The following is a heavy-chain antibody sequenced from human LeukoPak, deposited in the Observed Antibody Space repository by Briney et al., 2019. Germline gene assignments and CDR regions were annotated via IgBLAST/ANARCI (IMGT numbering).Heavy chain of an antibody. Sequence: ASVKVSCKASGYTFTGYYMHWVRQAPGQGLEWMGWINPNSGDTNYAQKFQGRVTMTRDTSISTAYMELSSLRFDDTAVYYCATPPECSSGSCLNYWGQGTLVTVSS. CDR1: GYTFTGYY. CDR2: INPNSGDT. CDR3: ATPPECSSGSCLNY. V-gene: IGHV1-2*02. J-gene: IGHJ4*02. D-gene: IGHD2-15*01.